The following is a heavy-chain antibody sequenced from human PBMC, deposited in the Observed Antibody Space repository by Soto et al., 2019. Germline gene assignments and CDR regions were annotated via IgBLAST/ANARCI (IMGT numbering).Heavy chain of an antibody. J-gene: IGHJ4*02. Sequence: SETLSLTCTVSGGSVSSGDYYWTWIRQPPGKGLEWIGYVYYGGSTNYNPSLKSRVSISVETAKNQFSLKLNSVTAADTAAYFCARVQLVEKVIDYWGQGTMVTVYS. CDR3: ARVQLVEKVIDY. CDR1: GGSVSSGDYY. V-gene: IGHV4-61*08. D-gene: IGHD1-1*01. CDR2: VYYGGST.